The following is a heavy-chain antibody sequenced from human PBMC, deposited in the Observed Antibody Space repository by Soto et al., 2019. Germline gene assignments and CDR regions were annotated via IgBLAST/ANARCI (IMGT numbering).Heavy chain of an antibody. Sequence: AASVKVSCRASGGTFSSYAISWVRQAPGQGLEWMGGIIPIFGTANYAQKFQGRVTITADESTSTAYMELSSLRSEDTAVYYCVCPSSGYYKWGQGTLVTVSS. D-gene: IGHD3-22*01. CDR3: VCPSSGYYK. V-gene: IGHV1-69*13. J-gene: IGHJ4*02. CDR2: IIPIFGTA. CDR1: GGTFSSYA.